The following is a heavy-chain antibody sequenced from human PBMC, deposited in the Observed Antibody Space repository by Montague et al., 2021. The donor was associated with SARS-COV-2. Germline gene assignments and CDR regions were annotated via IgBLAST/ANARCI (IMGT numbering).Heavy chain of an antibody. CDR3: ARDHGSGWFTFVY. CDR1: GFTFSSYA. J-gene: IGHJ4*02. Sequence: SLRLSCAASGFTFSSYAMSWVRQAPGKGLEWVSVIYGGGSRTYYADSVKGRFTISRDDSKDTLYLQMNSLRAEDTAVYYCARDHGSGWFTFVYWGQGTLVTVSS. CDR2: IYGGGSRT. V-gene: IGHV3-23*03. D-gene: IGHD6-19*01.